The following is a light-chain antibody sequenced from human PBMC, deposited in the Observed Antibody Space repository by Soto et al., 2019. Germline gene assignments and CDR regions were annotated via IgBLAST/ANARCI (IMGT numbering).Light chain of an antibody. CDR2: AAY. Sequence: DIQMTQSPSSLSASVGDRVTITCRASQGIRNYLAWYQQKPGKVPKLLIYAAYTLQSGVPSRFSGSGSGTDFTLTISSLQPEDVATYYCQKYNSAPLTFGQGTRLEIK. V-gene: IGKV1-27*01. CDR1: QGIRNY. CDR3: QKYNSAPLT. J-gene: IGKJ5*01.